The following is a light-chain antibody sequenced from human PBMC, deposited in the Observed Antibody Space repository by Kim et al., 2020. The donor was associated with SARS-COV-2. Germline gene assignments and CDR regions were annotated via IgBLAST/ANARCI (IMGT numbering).Light chain of an antibody. CDR3: SSYTRSNNLYVI. CDR2: AVN. J-gene: IGLJ2*01. V-gene: IGLV2-14*03. CDR1: SRDIGDYKY. Sequence: SITSACTGTSRDIGDYKYVSWYQQHPGNAPKLIIYAVNDRPSGISSRFSGSKSGNTASLTISGLQAEDEAHYYCSSYTRSNNLYVIFGGGTQLTVL.